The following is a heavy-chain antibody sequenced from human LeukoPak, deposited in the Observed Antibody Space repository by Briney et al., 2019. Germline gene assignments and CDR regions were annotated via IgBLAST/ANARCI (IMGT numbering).Heavy chain of an antibody. CDR2: ISSSSSTI. D-gene: IGHD6-19*01. CDR3: ASSGWYSTPNWFDP. V-gene: IGHV3-48*04. J-gene: IGHJ5*02. Sequence: PGGSLRLSCAASGFTFSSYNMNWVRQAPGKGLEWVSYISSSSSTIYYADSVKGRFTISRDNAKNSLYLQMNSLRAEDTAMYYCASSGWYSTPNWFDPWGQGTLVIVSS. CDR1: GFTFSSYN.